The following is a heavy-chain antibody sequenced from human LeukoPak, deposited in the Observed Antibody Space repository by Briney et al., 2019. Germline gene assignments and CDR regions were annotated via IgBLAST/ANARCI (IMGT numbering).Heavy chain of an antibody. J-gene: IGHJ3*02. D-gene: IGHD1-26*01. V-gene: IGHV3-9*01. Sequence: GGSLRLSCAASGFTFDDYAMHWVRQAPGKGVEWVSGISWNSGSIDYADSVKGRFTISRDNAKNSLYLQMNSLRAEDTALYYCAKVYSPSRIVGATHGAFDIWGQGTMVTVSS. CDR1: GFTFDDYA. CDR3: AKVYSPSRIVGATHGAFDI. CDR2: ISWNSGSI.